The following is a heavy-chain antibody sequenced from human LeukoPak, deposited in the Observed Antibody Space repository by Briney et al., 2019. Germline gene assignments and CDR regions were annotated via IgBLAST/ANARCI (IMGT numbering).Heavy chain of an antibody. CDR1: GFTFSSYA. D-gene: IGHD3-22*01. CDR3: ARGRWIITGPGFD. V-gene: IGHV3-23*01. CDR2: ISSGGGNT. Sequence: PGRSLRLSCAASGFTFSSYAMHWVRQAPGKGLEWVSAISSGGGNTDYADSVKGRFTISRDNSKNTLYLQMNSLRAEDTAVYYCARGRWIITGPGFDWGQGTLVTVSS. J-gene: IGHJ4*02.